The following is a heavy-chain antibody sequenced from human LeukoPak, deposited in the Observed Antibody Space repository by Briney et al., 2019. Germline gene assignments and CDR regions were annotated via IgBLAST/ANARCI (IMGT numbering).Heavy chain of an antibody. CDR3: ARGASPPEALGDAFDI. V-gene: IGHV3-53*01. D-gene: IGHD1-14*01. CDR1: GFTVSSNY. Sequence: QPGGSLRLSCAASGFTVSSNYMSWVRQAPGKGLEWVSVIYSGGSTYYADSVKGRFTISRDNSKNTLSLQMNSLRVDERDVYLWARGASPPEALGDAFDIWGQGTMVTVSS. J-gene: IGHJ3*02. CDR2: IYSGGST.